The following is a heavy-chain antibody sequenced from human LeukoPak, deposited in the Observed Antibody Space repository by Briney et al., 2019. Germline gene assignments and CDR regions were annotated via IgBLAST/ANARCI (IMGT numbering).Heavy chain of an antibody. CDR1: GFTFDDYA. J-gene: IGHJ3*02. D-gene: IGHD1-1*01. CDR3: AKAIRGTTGTADAFDI. Sequence: GGSLRLSCGASGFTFDDYAMHWVRQAPGKGLEWVSGISWNSGSIGYADSVKGRFTISRDNAKSSLYLQMNSLRAEDMALYYCAKAIRGTTGTADAFDIWGQGTMVTVSS. CDR2: ISWNSGSI. V-gene: IGHV3-9*03.